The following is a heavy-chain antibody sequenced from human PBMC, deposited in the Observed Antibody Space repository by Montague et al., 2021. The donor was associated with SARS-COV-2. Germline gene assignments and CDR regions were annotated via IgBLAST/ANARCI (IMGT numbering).Heavy chain of an antibody. D-gene: IGHD3-22*01. J-gene: IGHJ4*02. V-gene: IGHV3-9*01. Sequence: SLRLSCAASGFTFGDHAMHWVRQAPGKGPAWISGITCNSGTLGYADSVKGRFTISRDNAKNSLYLQMNSLRVEDTALYYCAKDFDYYDSSGYFDYWGQETLVTVSS. CDR2: ITCNSGTL. CDR1: GFTFGDHA. CDR3: AKDFDYYDSSGYFDY.